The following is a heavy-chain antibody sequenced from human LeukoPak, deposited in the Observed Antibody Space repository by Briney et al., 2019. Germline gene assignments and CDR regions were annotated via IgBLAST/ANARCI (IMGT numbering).Heavy chain of an antibody. D-gene: IGHD4-17*01. V-gene: IGHV3-74*01. CDR2: INTDGSST. Sequence: GGSLRLSCAASGFTFSSYWMSWVRQAPGKGLVWVSRINTDGSSTSYADSVKGRFTISRDNAKNTLYLQMNSLRAEDTAVYYCARATVTTTGDYWGQGTLVTVSS. CDR1: GFTFSSYW. J-gene: IGHJ4*02. CDR3: ARATVTTTGDY.